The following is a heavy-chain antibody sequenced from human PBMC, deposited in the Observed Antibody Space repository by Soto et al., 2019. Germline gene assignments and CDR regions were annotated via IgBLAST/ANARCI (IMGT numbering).Heavy chain of an antibody. D-gene: IGHD3-22*01. V-gene: IGHV3-48*03. CDR2: ISSGGNTA. J-gene: IGHJ4*02. Sequence: EVQVVESGGGLVQPGGSLRLSCAASGFTFSSYEMNWVRQAPGKGLEWVSFISSGGNTANYADSVKGRFTVSRDNAKNSLYLQMNSLRAEDTAVYYCARVFYYFDSSGSYYFDYWGQGTLVTVSS. CDR1: GFTFSSYE. CDR3: ARVFYYFDSSGSYYFDY.